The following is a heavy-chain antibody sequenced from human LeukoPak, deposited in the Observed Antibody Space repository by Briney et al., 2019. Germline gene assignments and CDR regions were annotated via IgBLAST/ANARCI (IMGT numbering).Heavy chain of an antibody. CDR1: GGSISSYY. J-gene: IGHJ3*02. CDR2: IYTSGST. D-gene: IGHD3-3*01. Sequence: PSETLSLTCTVSGGSISSYYWSWIRQPAGKGLEWIGRIYTSGSTNYNPSLKSRVTMSVDTSKNQFSLKLSSVTAADTAVYYCARVITIFGVVIDAFDIWGQGTMVTVSS. CDR3: ARVITIFGVVIDAFDI. V-gene: IGHV4-4*07.